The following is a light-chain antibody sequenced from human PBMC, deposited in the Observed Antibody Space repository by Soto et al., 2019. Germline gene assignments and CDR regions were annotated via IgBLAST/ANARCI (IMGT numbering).Light chain of an antibody. V-gene: IGLV1-47*01. CDR3: AAWDDSLSGRV. J-gene: IGLJ3*02. CDR1: SSNIGSNY. CDR2: RNN. Sequence: QSVLTQPPSASGTPGQRVIISRSGSSSNIGSNYVYWYQQLPGTAPKLLIYRNNQRPSGVPDRFSGSKSGTSASLAISGLRSEDEADYYCAAWDDSLSGRVFGGGTKLTVL.